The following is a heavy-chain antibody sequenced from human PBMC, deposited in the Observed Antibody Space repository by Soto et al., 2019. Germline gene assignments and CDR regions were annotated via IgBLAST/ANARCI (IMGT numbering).Heavy chain of an antibody. J-gene: IGHJ6*03. D-gene: IGHD3-3*01. Sequence: GASVKVSCKASGYTFTSYDINWVRQATGQGLEWMRWMNPNSGNTGYAQKFQGRVTMTRNTSISTAYMELSSLRSEDTAVYYCARSQPVLRFLEWSESYYYYMDVWGKGTTVTVSS. V-gene: IGHV1-8*01. CDR2: MNPNSGNT. CDR1: GYTFTSYD. CDR3: ARSQPVLRFLEWSESYYYYMDV.